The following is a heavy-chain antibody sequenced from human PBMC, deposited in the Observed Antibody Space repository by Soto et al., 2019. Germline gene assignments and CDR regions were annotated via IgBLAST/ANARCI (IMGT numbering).Heavy chain of an antibody. J-gene: IGHJ6*02. D-gene: IGHD3-3*01. CDR2: IYYSGST. CDR3: ARDRTYYDFWSGYPPIPHYYYYGMDV. Sequence: LSLTCTVSGGSVSSGSYYWSWIRQPPGKGLEWIGYIYYSGSTNYNPSLKSRVTISVDTSKNQFSLKLSSVTAADTAVYYCARDRTYYDFWSGYPPIPHYYYYGMDVWGQGTTVTVSS. V-gene: IGHV4-61*01. CDR1: GGSVSSGSYY.